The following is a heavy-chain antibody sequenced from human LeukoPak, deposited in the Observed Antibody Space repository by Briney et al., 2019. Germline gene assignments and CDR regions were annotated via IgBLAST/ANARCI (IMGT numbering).Heavy chain of an antibody. V-gene: IGHV3-21*01. Sequence: GGSLRLSCAASGFTFSSYSMNWVRQAPGKGLEWVSSISSSSSYIYYADSVKGRFTISRDNAKNSLYLQMNSLRAEDTAVYYCAREMGYSGSYSARDYWGQGTLVTVSS. J-gene: IGHJ4*02. D-gene: IGHD1-26*01. CDR2: ISSSSSYI. CDR3: AREMGYSGSYSARDY. CDR1: GFTFSSYS.